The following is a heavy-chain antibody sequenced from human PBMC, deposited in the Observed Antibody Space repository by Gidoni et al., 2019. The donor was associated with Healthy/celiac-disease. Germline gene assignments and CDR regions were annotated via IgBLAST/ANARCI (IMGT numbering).Heavy chain of an antibody. D-gene: IGHD2-15*01. Sequence: EVQLLESGGGLVQSGVSLRLSCAASGFPFSSYVMRWVRQAPGKGLEWVSSIRGSGGSTYYADSVKGRFTISRDNSKNTLYVQMNSLRAEDTAVYYCAKDEPPPRVGAFDIWGQGTMVTVSS. CDR1: GFPFSSYV. J-gene: IGHJ3*02. V-gene: IGHV3-23*01. CDR3: AKDEPPPRVGAFDI. CDR2: IRGSGGST.